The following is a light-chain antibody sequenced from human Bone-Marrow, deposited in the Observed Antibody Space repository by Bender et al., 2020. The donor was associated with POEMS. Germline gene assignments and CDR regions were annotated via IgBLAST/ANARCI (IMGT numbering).Light chain of an antibody. J-gene: IGLJ2*01. Sequence: QSALSQPASVSGSPGQSITISCTGTSGDIGNYNLVSWFQHHPGKVPKLLIYEGSQRPSGVSTRFSASKSGSTASLTISGLQTDDEAHYYCCSHTSANFVIFGGGTKLTVL. CDR1: SGDIGNYNL. V-gene: IGLV2-14*02. CDR2: EGS. CDR3: CSHTSANFVI.